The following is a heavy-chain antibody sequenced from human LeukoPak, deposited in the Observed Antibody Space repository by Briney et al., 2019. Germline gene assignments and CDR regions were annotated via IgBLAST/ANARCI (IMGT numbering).Heavy chain of an antibody. CDR2: LPPDELGI. D-gene: IGHD6-13*01. J-gene: IGHJ4*02. Sequence: GGSLRLSCAASGFTFTNYWMHWVRQAPGMGLVWVSRLPPDELGIIYADSVKGRFTISRDNSKDTLYLQMNGLRAEDTAVYFCAKQSAGSAAWYSLHYDFWGQGTLVTVSS. CDR3: AKQSAGSAAWYSLHYDF. CDR1: GFTFTNYW. V-gene: IGHV3-74*01.